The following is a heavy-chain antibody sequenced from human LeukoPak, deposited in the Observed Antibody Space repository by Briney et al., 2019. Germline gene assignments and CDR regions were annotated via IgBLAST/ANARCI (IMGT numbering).Heavy chain of an antibody. CDR2: IIPIFGTA. D-gene: IGHD3-10*01. J-gene: IGHJ5*02. CDR3: ARDEGRITMVRGVIIRGVHGWFDP. CDR1: GGTFSSYA. V-gene: IGHV1-69*06. Sequence: SVKVSCKASGGTFSSYAISWVRQAPGQGLEWMGGIIPIFGTANYAQKFQGRVTITADKSTSTAYMELSSLRSEDTAVYYCARDEGRITMVRGVIIRGVHGWFDPWGQGTLVTVSS.